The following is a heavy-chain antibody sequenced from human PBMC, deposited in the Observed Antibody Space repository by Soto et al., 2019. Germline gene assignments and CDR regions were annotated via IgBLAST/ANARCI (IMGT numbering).Heavy chain of an antibody. V-gene: IGHV1-24*01. D-gene: IGHD4-17*01. J-gene: IGHJ5*02. CDR1: GYTLNEVA. CDR3: TTYHGDYNFDH. CDR2: FDPDEAET. Sequence: QVQLVQSGAEVKKPGASVKDSCKVSGYTLNEVAMHWVRQAPGKGLEWLGGFDPDEAETIYAQHFQGRVTMTEDTSTDTVYMELSSLRSEDTALYFCTTYHGDYNFDHWGQGTLVTVSS.